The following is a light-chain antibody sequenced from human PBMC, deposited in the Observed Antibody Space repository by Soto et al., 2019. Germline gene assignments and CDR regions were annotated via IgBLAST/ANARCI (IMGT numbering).Light chain of an antibody. CDR3: QQYENLPT. Sequence: VIWMTQSPSLLSASTGDRVTISCRMSQGISSYLAWYQQKPGRAPKLLIYDASNLEAGVPSRFRGSGSGTDFTFTISRLQPEDIATYYCQQYENLPTFGQGTRLEI. CDR1: QGISSY. J-gene: IGKJ5*01. CDR2: DAS. V-gene: IGKV1D-8*03.